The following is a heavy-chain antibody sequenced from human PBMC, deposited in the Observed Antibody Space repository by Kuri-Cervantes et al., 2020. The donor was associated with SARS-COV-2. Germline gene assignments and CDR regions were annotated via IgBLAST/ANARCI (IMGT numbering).Heavy chain of an antibody. CDR1: GFTFSSYS. J-gene: IGHJ4*02. CDR2: ISSSSSYI. Sequence: LSLTCAASGFTFSSYSMNWVRQAPGKGLEWVSSISSSSSYIYYADSVKGRFTISRDNAKNLLYLQMNSLRAEDTAVYYCARTASGYAFHFDYWGQGTLVTVSS. CDR3: ARTASGYAFHFDY. V-gene: IGHV3-21*01. D-gene: IGHD5-12*01.